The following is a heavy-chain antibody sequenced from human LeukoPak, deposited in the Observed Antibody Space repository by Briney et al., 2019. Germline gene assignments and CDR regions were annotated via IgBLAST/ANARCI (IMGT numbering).Heavy chain of an antibody. V-gene: IGHV4-34*01. CDR2: INHSGST. D-gene: IGHD2-2*01. Sequence: SETLSLTCAVYGGSFSGYYWSWIRQPPGKGLEWIGEINHSGSTNYNPSLKSRVTISVDTSKNQFSLKLSSVTAADTAVYYCARAVSPSIDAFDIWGQGTMVTVSS. J-gene: IGHJ3*02. CDR1: GGSFSGYY. CDR3: ARAVSPSIDAFDI.